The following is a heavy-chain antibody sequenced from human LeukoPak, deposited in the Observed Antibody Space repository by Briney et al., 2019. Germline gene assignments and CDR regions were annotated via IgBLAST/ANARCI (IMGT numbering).Heavy chain of an antibody. CDR1: GFTFSDYY. J-gene: IGHJ4*02. Sequence: GGSLRLSCAAPGFTFSDYYMSWIRQAPGKGLEWVSYISSSGSTIYYADSVKGRFTISRDNAKNSLYLQMNSLRAEDTAVYYCARDGNYYDSSGYFNFDYWGQGTLVTVSS. CDR2: ISSSGSTI. V-gene: IGHV3-11*01. CDR3: ARDGNYYDSSGYFNFDY. D-gene: IGHD3-22*01.